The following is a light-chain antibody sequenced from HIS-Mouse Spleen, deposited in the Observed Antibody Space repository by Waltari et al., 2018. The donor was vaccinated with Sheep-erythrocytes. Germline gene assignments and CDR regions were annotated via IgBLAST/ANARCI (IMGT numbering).Light chain of an antibody. Sequence: HSALTQPASVSGSPGHSITTPCTGTSRDGASYNLVSWYQQHPSKAPKLMIYEGSKRPSGVSNRFSGSKSGNTASLTISGLQAEDEADYYCCSYAGSSTFHVVFGGGTKLTVL. CDR2: EGS. CDR3: CSYAGSSTFHVV. CDR1: SRDGASYNL. J-gene: IGLJ2*01. V-gene: IGLV2-23*03.